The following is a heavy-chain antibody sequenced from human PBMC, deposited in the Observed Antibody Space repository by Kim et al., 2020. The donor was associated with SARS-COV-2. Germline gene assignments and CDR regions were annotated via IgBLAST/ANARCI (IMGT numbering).Heavy chain of an antibody. CDR3: TRDHAEGREVTMVRGVITSFDY. CDR1: GFTFGDYA. J-gene: IGHJ4*02. Sequence: GGSLRLSCTASGFTFGDYAMSWVRQAPGKGLEWVGFIRSKAYGGTTEYAASVKGRFTISRDDSKSIAYLQMNSLKTEDTAVYYCTRDHAEGREVTMVRGVITSFDYWGQGTLVTVSS. V-gene: IGHV3-49*04. D-gene: IGHD3-10*01. CDR2: IRSKAYGGTT.